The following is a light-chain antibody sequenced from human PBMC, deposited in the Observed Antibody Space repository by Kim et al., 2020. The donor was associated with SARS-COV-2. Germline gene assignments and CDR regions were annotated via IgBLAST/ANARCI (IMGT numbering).Light chain of an antibody. CDR2: GAS. CDR1: QSVSSSY. CDR3: QQYGSS. V-gene: IGKV3-20*01. Sequence: LSLSPGETATLSCRASQSVSSSYLAWYQQKPGQAPRLLIYGASSRATGIPDRFSGSGSGTDFTLTISRLEPEDFAVYYCQQYGSSFGQGTKVDIK. J-gene: IGKJ1*01.